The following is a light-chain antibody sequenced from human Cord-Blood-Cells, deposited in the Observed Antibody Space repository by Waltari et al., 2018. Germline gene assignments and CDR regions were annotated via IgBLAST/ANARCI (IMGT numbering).Light chain of an antibody. CDR2: AAS. CDR3: QQSYGTPLT. J-gene: IGKJ4*01. Sequence: DIQMTQSPSSLSASVGDRVTITCRASQSISSYLNWYQQKPGKAPKPLIYAASSLQSGVPSRFSGSGSGTDFTLTISSLQPEDFATYYCQQSYGTPLTFGGGTKVEIK. V-gene: IGKV1-39*01. CDR1: QSISSY.